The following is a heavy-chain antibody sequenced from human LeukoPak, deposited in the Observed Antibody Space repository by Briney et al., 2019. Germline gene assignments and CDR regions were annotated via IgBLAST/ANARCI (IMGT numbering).Heavy chain of an antibody. CDR1: GFTVSSSY. J-gene: IGHJ4*02. CDR2: IYSGGRT. Sequence: GGSLRLSCAASGFTVSSSYMSWVRQAPGKGLEWVSVIYSGGRTYYADSVKGRFTISRDKSKNTLYLQMNSLRAEDTAVYYCAGSYEFDYWGQGTLVIVSS. D-gene: IGHD3-16*01. CDR3: AGSYEFDY. V-gene: IGHV3-53*01.